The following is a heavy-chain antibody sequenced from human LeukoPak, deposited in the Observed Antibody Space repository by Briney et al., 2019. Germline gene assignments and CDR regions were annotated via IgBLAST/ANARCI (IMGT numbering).Heavy chain of an antibody. CDR2: MSSGSSYI. CDR1: GFTFSSYS. D-gene: IGHD6-13*01. V-gene: IGHV3-21*01. Sequence: AGGSLRLSCAASGFTFSSYSMNWVRQAPGKGLEWVSSMSSGSSYIYYADSVKGRFTISRDNAKNSLYLQMNSLRAEDTAVYYCARDLRGSSWYEGRGNWFDPWGQGTLVTVSS. CDR3: ARDLRGSSWYEGRGNWFDP. J-gene: IGHJ5*02.